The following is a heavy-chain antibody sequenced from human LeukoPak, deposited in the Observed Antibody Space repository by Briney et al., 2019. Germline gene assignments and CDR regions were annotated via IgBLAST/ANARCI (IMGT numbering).Heavy chain of an antibody. Sequence: PGGSLRLSCAASGFALSSYSMNWVRQAPGPGLEWLSYISSGGRTIFYADSGTGRFTISRDSTKNLVYLLMNSLRDDDTAVYYCVRESITGGRDFDYWGQGTLITVSS. J-gene: IGHJ4*02. CDR3: VRESITGGRDFDY. CDR1: GFALSSYS. D-gene: IGHD7-27*01. CDR2: ISSGGRTI. V-gene: IGHV3-48*02.